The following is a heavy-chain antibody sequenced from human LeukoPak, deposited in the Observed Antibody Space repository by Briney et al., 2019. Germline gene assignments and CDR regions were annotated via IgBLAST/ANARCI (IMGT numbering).Heavy chain of an antibody. CDR3: ARSGRRGRSLRCSIAPSNWFDP. V-gene: IGHV4-34*01. J-gene: IGHJ5*02. CDR1: GGSFSGYY. CDR2: INHSGST. Sequence: SETLSLTCAVYGGSFSGYYWSWIRQPPGKGLEWIGEINHSGSTNYNPSLKSRVTISVDTSKNQFSLKLSSVTAADTAVYYCARSGRRGRSLRCSIAPSNWFDPWGQGTLVTVSS. D-gene: IGHD3-10*02.